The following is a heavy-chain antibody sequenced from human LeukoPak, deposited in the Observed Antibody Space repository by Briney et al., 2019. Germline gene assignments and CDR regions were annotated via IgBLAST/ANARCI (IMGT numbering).Heavy chain of an antibody. D-gene: IGHD2-2*01. V-gene: IGHV1-2*02. CDR1: GYTFTGCY. CDR3: ARYCSSSSCFFTGRKYNGMDV. J-gene: IGHJ6*02. Sequence: ASVKVSCKASGYTFTGCYMHWVRQAPGQGLEWMGWINPNSGDTNYAQKFQGRVTMTRDTSISTAYMELSRLRSDDTAVYYCARYCSSSSCFFTGRKYNGMDVWGQGTTVTVSS. CDR2: INPNSGDT.